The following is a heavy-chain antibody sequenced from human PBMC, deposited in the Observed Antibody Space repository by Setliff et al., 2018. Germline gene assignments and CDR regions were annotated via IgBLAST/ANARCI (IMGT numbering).Heavy chain of an antibody. V-gene: IGHV3-23*01. J-gene: IGHJ4*02. CDR3: FGAGTCSY. CDR1: GFTFTSYV. CDR2: MSGSGGSI. Sequence: GGSLRLSCVASGFTFTSYVMTWVRQAPGKRLEWVSAMSGSGGSINYADSVKGRFTISRDNAKNSLSLQMNNLRIEDTAVYYCFGAGTCSYWGQGTLVTVSS. D-gene: IGHD3-10*01.